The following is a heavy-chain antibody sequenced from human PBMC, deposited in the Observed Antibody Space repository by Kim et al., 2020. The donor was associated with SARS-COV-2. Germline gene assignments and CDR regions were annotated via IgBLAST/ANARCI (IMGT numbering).Heavy chain of an antibody. J-gene: IGHJ6*03. D-gene: IGHD2-21*02. V-gene: IGHV1-69*04. CDR2: IIPILGIA. CDR3: ARLPRTARWIRYYMDV. Sequence: SVKVSCKASGGTFSSYAISWVRQAPGQGLEWMGRIIPILGIANYAQKFQGRVTITADKSTSTAYMELSSLRSEDTAVYYCARLPRTARWIRYYMDVWGKGTTVTVSS. CDR1: GGTFSSYA.